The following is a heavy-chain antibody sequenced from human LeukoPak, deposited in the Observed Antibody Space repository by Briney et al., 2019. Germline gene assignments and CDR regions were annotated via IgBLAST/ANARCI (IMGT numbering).Heavy chain of an antibody. Sequence: PSETLSLTWTVSGGSISSYYGGWIRPPPGKGLEWVGYIYYSGSTNYNPSLKSRVTISVDTSKNQFSLKLSSVTAADTAVYYCARVNSGYSYGYPHEYFDYWGQGTLVTVSS. CDR3: ARVNSGYSYGYPHEYFDY. D-gene: IGHD5-18*01. CDR1: GGSISSYY. CDR2: IYYSGST. J-gene: IGHJ4*02. V-gene: IGHV4-59*01.